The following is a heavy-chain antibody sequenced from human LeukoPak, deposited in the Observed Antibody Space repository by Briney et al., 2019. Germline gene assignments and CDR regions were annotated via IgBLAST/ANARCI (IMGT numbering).Heavy chain of an antibody. CDR2: IKSKTDGGTT. D-gene: IGHD2-2*01. Sequence: GGSLRLSCAASGFTFSNAWMSWVRQAPGKGLEWVGRIKSKTDGGTTDYAAPVKGRFTISRDDSKNTLYLQMNSLKTEDTAVYYCTTDVGQLPLKRDYWGQGTLVTVSS. CDR1: GFTFSNAW. V-gene: IGHV3-15*01. CDR3: TTDVGQLPLKRDY. J-gene: IGHJ4*02.